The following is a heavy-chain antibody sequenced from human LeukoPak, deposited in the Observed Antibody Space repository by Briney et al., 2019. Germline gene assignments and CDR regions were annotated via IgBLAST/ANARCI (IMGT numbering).Heavy chain of an antibody. CDR3: ARERYYYGMDV. CDR2: INPNSGGT. Sequence: ASVKVSCKASGYTFTSYAMNWVRQAPGQGLEWMGWINPNSGGTNYAQKFQGWVTMTRDTSISTAYMELSRLRSDDTAVYYCARERYYYGMDVWGQGTTVTVSS. CDR1: GYTFTSYA. V-gene: IGHV1-2*04. J-gene: IGHJ6*02.